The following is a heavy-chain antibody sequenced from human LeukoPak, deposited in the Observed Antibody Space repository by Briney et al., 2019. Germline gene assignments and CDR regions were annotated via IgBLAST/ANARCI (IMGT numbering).Heavy chain of an antibody. J-gene: IGHJ4*02. Sequence: ASVKVSCKASGYTFTGYYMHWVRQAPGQGLEWMGWINPNSGGTNYAQKFQGRVTMTRDTPISTAYMELSRLRSDDTAVYYCARDRTSGWYYFDYWGQGTLVTVSS. CDR3: ARDRTSGWYYFDY. CDR2: INPNSGGT. V-gene: IGHV1-2*02. D-gene: IGHD6-19*01. CDR1: GYTFTGYY.